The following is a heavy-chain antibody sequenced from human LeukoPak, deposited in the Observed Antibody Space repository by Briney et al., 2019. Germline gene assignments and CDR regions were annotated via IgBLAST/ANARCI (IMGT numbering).Heavy chain of an antibody. J-gene: IGHJ4*02. CDR3: APTPQWLVLRVGNE. CDR1: GFTFTSNA. Sequence: GGSLRLSCAVSGFTFTSNAMKWVRQAPGRGLEWVSVIGPDGGNIHYADSVKGRFTISRDNSKNTLYLQMNSLRAEDTAVYYCAPTPQWLVLRVGNERGQGTLVTVSS. V-gene: IGHV3-23*01. CDR2: IGPDGGNI. D-gene: IGHD6-19*01.